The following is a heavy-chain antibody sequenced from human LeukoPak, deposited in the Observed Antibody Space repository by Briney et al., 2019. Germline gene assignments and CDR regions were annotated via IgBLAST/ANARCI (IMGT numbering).Heavy chain of an antibody. Sequence: PGESLRLSCVASGFAFSTDAMPWVRQAPRKGLEWVSGISPSGGRTYYAGSVKGRFTISRDNSKNTLYLQMNSLRADDTAVYFCAKASTVLKPIDYWGQGSLVTVSS. CDR3: AKASTVLKPIDY. D-gene: IGHD1-14*01. CDR2: ISPSGGRT. V-gene: IGHV3-23*01. CDR1: GFAFSTDA. J-gene: IGHJ4*02.